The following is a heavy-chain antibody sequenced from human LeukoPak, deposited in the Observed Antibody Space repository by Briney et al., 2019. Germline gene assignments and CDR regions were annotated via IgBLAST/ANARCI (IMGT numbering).Heavy chain of an antibody. CDR2: IIPIFGTA. CDR1: GCTFSSYA. V-gene: IGHV1-69*05. CDR3: ARVRLTHGMDV. J-gene: IGHJ6*02. D-gene: IGHD3-9*01. Sequence: ASVKVSCKASGCTFSSYAISWVRQAPGQGLEWMGGIIPIFGTANYAQKLQGRVTMTTDTSTSTAYMELRSLRSDDTAVYYCARVRLTHGMDVWGQGTTVTVSS.